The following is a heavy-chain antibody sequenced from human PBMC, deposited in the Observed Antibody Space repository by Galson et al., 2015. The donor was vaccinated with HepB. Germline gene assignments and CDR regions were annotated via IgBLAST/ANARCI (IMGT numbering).Heavy chain of an antibody. CDR1: GGTFSSYA. Sequence: SVKVSCKASGGTFSSYAISWVRQAPGQGLEWMGWISAYTGKTNYAQNLQGRVTMTTDTSTSTAYMELRSLRSDDTAVYYCARDHLLEGYGDIDYWGQGTLVTVSS. CDR2: ISAYTGKT. D-gene: IGHD4-17*01. CDR3: ARDHLLEGYGDIDY. V-gene: IGHV1-18*01. J-gene: IGHJ4*02.